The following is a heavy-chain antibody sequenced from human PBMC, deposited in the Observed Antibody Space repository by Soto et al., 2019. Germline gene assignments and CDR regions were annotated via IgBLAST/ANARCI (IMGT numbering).Heavy chain of an antibody. CDR2: ISSTGYNT. J-gene: IGHJ6*03. Sequence: TGGSLRLSCAASGFIFNDYAMSWVRQAPGKGLEWVSSISSTGYNTYDADSVKGRFTISRDNSKNTLYLQMNSLRAEDTALYFCAKDGRRDRIYYYSMDVWGKGTTVTVSS. D-gene: IGHD2-21*01. V-gene: IGHV3-23*01. CDR3: AKDGRRDRIYYYSMDV. CDR1: GFIFNDYA.